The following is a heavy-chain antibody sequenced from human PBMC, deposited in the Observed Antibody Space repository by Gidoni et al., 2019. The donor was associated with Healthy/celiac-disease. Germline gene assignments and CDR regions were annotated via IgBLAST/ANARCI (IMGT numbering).Heavy chain of an antibody. D-gene: IGHD3-22*01. CDR1: GGSISSYS. V-gene: IGHV4-59*08. CDR2: IYYSGST. Sequence: QVQLQESGPGLVKPSETLSLTRTVPGGSISSYSWSWIRQPPGKGLEWIGYIYYSGSTNYNPSLKSRVTISVDTSKNQFSLKLSSVTAADTAVYYCARHAGWGYYDSSGYYNFDYWGQGTLVTVSS. J-gene: IGHJ4*02. CDR3: ARHAGWGYYDSSGYYNFDY.